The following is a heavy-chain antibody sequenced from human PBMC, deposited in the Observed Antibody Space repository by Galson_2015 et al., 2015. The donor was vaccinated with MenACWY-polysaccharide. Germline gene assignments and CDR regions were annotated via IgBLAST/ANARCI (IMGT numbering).Heavy chain of an antibody. D-gene: IGHD2-2*01. J-gene: IGHJ6*02. V-gene: IGHV3-48*01. CDR3: ARLHCSSTSCYPTDYYYYGMVV. CDR2: ISSSSSTI. CDR1: GFTFSSYS. Sequence: SLRLSCAASGFTFSSYSMNWVRQAPGKGLEWVSYISSSSSTIYYADSVKGRFTISRDNAKNSLFLQMNSLRAEDTAVYYCARLHCSSTSCYPTDYYYYGMVVWGQGTTVTVSS.